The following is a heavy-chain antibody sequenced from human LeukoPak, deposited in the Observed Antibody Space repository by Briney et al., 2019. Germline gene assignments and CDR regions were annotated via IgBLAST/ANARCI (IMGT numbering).Heavy chain of an antibody. CDR2: ISGSGGST. D-gene: IGHD3-22*01. V-gene: IGHV3-23*01. CDR3: AKDQNVRRADSSGFYDY. Sequence: LTGGSLRLSCAASGFTFSSYAMSWVRQAPGKGLEWVSAISGSGGSTYYADSVKGRFTISRDNSKNTLYLQMNSLRAEDTAFYYCAKDQNVRRADSSGFYDYWGQGTLVTVSS. CDR1: GFTFSSYA. J-gene: IGHJ4*02.